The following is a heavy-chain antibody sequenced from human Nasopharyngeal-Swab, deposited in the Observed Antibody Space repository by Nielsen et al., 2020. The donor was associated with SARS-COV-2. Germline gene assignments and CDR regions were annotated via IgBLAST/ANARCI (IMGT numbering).Heavy chain of an antibody. CDR3: ARGNYDYVWGSYRYAVGDYYGMDV. D-gene: IGHD3-16*02. V-gene: IGHV1-69*13. J-gene: IGHJ6*02. CDR1: GGTFSSYA. Sequence: SVKVSCKASGGTFSSYAISWVRQAPGQGLEWMGGIIPIFGTANYAQKFQGRVTITADESTSTAYMELSSLRSEDTAVYYCARGNYDYVWGSYRYAVGDYYGMDVWGQGTTVTVSS. CDR2: IIPIFGTA.